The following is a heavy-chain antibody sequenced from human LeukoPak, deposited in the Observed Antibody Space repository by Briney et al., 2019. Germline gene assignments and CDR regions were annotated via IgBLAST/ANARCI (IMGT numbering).Heavy chain of an antibody. D-gene: IGHD6-13*01. V-gene: IGHV3-30*03. CDR2: ISYDGSHK. J-gene: IGHJ4*02. Sequence: GRSLRLSCAASGFTLSSYGMHWVRQAPGKGLDWVAVISYDGSHKYYADSVKGRFTISRDNSMNTLYLQMNSLRAEDTAVYYCASGGYSSSWYVVDCWGQGALVTVSS. CDR1: GFTLSSYG. CDR3: ASGGYSSSWYVVDC.